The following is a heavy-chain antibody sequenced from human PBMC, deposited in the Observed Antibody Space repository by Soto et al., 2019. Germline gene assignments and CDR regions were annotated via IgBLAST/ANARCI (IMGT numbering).Heavy chain of an antibody. CDR3: ARGERYSCYDIYYYYCIDV. Sequence: GASVKVSCKASGGTFSSYAISWVRQAPGQGLEWMGGIIPIFGTANYAQKFQGRVTITADESTSTAYMELSSLRSEDTAVYYCARGERYSCYDIYYYYCIDVWGQGTMVTVSS. CDR2: IIPIFGTA. J-gene: IGHJ6*02. V-gene: IGHV1-69*13. CDR1: GGTFSSYA. D-gene: IGHD5-12*01.